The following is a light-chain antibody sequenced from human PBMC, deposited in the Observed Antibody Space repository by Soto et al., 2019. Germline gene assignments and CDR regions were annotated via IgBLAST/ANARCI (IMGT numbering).Light chain of an antibody. CDR2: DAS. V-gene: IGKV3-11*01. CDR3: QQRSNWPPLS. Sequence: EIVLTQSPATLSLSPGERATLSCRASQSVSSYLAWYQQKPDQAPRLLIYDASNRATGIPARFSGSGSGTDFTLTISSLEPEDFAVYYCQQRSNWPPLSFGQGTRLEIK. CDR1: QSVSSY. J-gene: IGKJ5*01.